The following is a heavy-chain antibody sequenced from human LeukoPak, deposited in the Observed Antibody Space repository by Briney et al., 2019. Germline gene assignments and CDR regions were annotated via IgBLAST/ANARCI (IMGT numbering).Heavy chain of an antibody. V-gene: IGHV4-59*01. J-gene: IGHJ2*01. CDR1: GFSISSYY. CDR2: IYYSGST. Sequence: PSETLSLTCTVSGFSISSYYWSWIRQPPGKGLEWIGYIYYSGSTNYNPSLKSRVTISVDTSKKQSSLKLSSVTAADTGVYYCARGQPLSTYGDFALKDWYFDLWGRGTLVTASS. D-gene: IGHD4-17*01. CDR3: ARGQPLSTYGDFALKDWYFDL.